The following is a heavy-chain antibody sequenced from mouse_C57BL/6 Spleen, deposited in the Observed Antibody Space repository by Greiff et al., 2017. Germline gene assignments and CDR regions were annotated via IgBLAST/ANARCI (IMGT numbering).Heavy chain of an antibody. CDR1: GYTFTSYG. V-gene: IGHV1-81*01. D-gene: IGHD1-1*01. J-gene: IGHJ1*03. CDR3: ARPFITTVVATYDWYFDV. CDR2: VYPRSGNT. Sequence: QVQLQQSGAELARPGASVKLSCKASGYTFTSYGISWVKQRTGQGLEWIGEVYPRSGNTYYNEKFKGKATLAADKSSSTAYMELRSLTSEDSAVYFCARPFITTVVATYDWYFDVWGTGTTGTVSS.